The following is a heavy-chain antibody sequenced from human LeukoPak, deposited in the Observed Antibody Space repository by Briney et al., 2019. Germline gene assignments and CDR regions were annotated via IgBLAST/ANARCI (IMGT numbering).Heavy chain of an antibody. D-gene: IGHD3-22*01. CDR1: EFTFDDYG. CDR2: INWNGGST. Sequence: GGSLRLSCTASEFTFDDYGMSWVRQAPGKGLEWVSGINWNGGSTGYADSVKGRFTISRDNAKNSLYLQMNSLRAEDTALYYCARVNDCSGYYTAPFDYWGQGTLVTVSS. CDR3: ARVNDCSGYYTAPFDY. J-gene: IGHJ4*02. V-gene: IGHV3-20*04.